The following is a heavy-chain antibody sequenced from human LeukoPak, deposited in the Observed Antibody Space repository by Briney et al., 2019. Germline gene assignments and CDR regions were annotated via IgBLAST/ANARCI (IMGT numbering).Heavy chain of an antibody. D-gene: IGHD5-24*01. CDR3: ASSRDGYNFWYFDY. V-gene: IGHV4-59*08. CDR2: IYYSGST. CDR1: GGSISSYY. J-gene: IGHJ4*02. Sequence: SETLSLTCTVSGGSISSYYWSWIRQPPGKGLEGIGYIYYSGSTNYNPSLKSRVTISVDTSKNQFSLKLSSVTAADTAVYYCASSRDGYNFWYFDYWGQGTLVTVSS.